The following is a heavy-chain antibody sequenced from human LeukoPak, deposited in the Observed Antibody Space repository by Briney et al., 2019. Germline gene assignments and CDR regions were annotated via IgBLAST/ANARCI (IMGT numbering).Heavy chain of an antibody. CDR2: ISAYNGNT. D-gene: IGHD5-12*01. Sequence: GASVKVSCKASGYTFTSYGISWVRQAPGQGLEWMGWISAYNGNTNYAQKLQGRVTMTTDTSTSTAYIELRSLRSDDTAVYYCARGRIVATIRAFVGYYFDYWGQGTLVTVSS. CDR3: ARGRIVATIRAFVGYYFDY. CDR1: GYTFTSYG. V-gene: IGHV1-18*04. J-gene: IGHJ4*02.